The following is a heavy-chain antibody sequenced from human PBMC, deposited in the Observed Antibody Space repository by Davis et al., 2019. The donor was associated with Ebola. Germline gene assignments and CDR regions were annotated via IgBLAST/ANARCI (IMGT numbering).Heavy chain of an antibody. V-gene: IGHV5-51*01. D-gene: IGHD2-8*02. CDR1: GNSFTSHW. CDR3: ASLRRTITGMDDGFDI. Sequence: GESLKISCKDSGNSFTSHWIGWVRQMPGTGLDWMGIIYTGDSDTRYSPSFRGQVIISADKSMKTAFLQWSSLKASDSGMYYCASLRRTITGMDDGFDIWGEGTMVTVSS. J-gene: IGHJ3*02. CDR2: IYTGDSDT.